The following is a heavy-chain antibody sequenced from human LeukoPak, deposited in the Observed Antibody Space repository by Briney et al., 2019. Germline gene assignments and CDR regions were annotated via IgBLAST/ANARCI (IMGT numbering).Heavy chain of an antibody. CDR2: INHSGST. CDR1: GYSISSGYY. D-gene: IGHD6-13*01. V-gene: IGHV4-38-2*02. CDR3: AREKYSSRGFDP. J-gene: IGHJ5*02. Sequence: SETLSLTCTVSGYSISSGYYWGWIRQPPGKGLEWIGEINHSGSTNYNPSLKSRVTISVDTSKNQFSLKLSSVTAADTAVYYCAREKYSSRGFDPWGQGTLVTVSS.